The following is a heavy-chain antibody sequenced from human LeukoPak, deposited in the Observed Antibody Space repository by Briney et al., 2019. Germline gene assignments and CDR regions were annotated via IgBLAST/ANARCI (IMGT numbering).Heavy chain of an antibody. CDR2: ISYDGSNK. CDR1: GFTFSSYA. CDR3: ARDGIVVVPAAIFDY. J-gene: IGHJ4*02. D-gene: IGHD2-2*01. V-gene: IGHV3-30-3*01. Sequence: GGSLRLSCAASGFTFSSYAMHWVRQAPGNGLEWVAVISYDGSNKYYADSVKGRFTISRDNSKTSLYLQMNSLRAEDTAVYYCARDGIVVVPAAIFDYWGQGTLVTVSS.